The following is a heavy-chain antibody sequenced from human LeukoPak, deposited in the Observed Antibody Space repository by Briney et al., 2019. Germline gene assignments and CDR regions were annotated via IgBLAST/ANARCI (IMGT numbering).Heavy chain of an antibody. CDR2: MSGSGGST. CDR3: ARVQLVDYYYYSYMDV. Sequence: GGSLRLSCAASGFTFSSYAMSWVRQAPGKGLEWVSTMSGSGGSTYYADSVKGRFTISRDNSKNTLYLQMNSLRAEDTALYYCARVQLVDYYYYSYMDVWGKGTTVTVSS. J-gene: IGHJ6*03. D-gene: IGHD6-6*01. CDR1: GFTFSSYA. V-gene: IGHV3-23*01.